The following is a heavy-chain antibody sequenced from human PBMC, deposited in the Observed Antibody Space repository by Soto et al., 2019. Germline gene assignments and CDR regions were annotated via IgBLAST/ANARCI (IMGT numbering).Heavy chain of an antibody. CDR2: ISAYNGNT. V-gene: IGHV1-18*01. CDR1: GYTFTSYG. J-gene: IGHJ6*02. D-gene: IGHD3-10*01. Sequence: GASVKVSCKASGYTFTSYGISWVRQAPGQGLEWMGWISAYNGNTNYAQKLQGRVTMTTDTSTSTAYMELRSLRSDDTAVYYCARDSPGGSGSYYKWGYYYGMDVWGQGTTVTVSS. CDR3: ARDSPGGSGSYYKWGYYYGMDV.